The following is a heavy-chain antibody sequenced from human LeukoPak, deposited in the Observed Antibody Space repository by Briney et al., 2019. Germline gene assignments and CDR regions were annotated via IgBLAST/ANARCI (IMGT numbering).Heavy chain of an antibody. V-gene: IGHV4-59*08. CDR3: ARRFTLGIDAPPANPPYYYYYMDV. Sequence: SETLSLTCTVSGGSISSYYWSWIRQPPGKGLEWIGYIYYSGSTNYNPSLKSRVTISVDTSKNQFSLKLSSVTAADTAVYYCARRFTLGIDAPPANPPYYYYYMDVWGKGTTVTVSS. D-gene: IGHD7-27*01. CDR2: IYYSGST. CDR1: GGSISSYY. J-gene: IGHJ6*03.